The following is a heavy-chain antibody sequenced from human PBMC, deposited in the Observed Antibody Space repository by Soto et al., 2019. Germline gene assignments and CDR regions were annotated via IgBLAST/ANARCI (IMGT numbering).Heavy chain of an antibody. V-gene: IGHV2-5*01. CDR2: IYWNDDK. CDR3: AHEYSSSPGDYYYYGMDV. CDR1: GFSLSTSGVG. Sequence: QITLKESGPTLVNPTQTLTLTCTFSGFSLSTSGVGVGWIRQPPGKALEWLALIYWNDDKRYSPSLKSRLTITKDTSKNQVVLTMTNMDPVDTATYYCAHEYSSSPGDYYYYGMDVWGQGTTVTVSS. J-gene: IGHJ6*02. D-gene: IGHD6-6*01.